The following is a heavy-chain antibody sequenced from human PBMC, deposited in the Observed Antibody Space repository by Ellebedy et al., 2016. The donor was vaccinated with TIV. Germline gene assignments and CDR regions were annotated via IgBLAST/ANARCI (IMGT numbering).Heavy chain of an antibody. J-gene: IGHJ4*02. CDR1: GYTFTGHY. Sequence: ASVKVSCKASGYTFTGHYIHWVRQAPGQGLEWMGWMSPDRGTTNYAQKFQGRVTMTTDTSTSTAYMELRSLRSDDTAVYFCARDMVQGMVARYLWFDYWGQGTQVTVSS. D-gene: IGHD5-12*01. CDR2: MSPDRGTT. V-gene: IGHV1-2*02. CDR3: ARDMVQGMVARYLWFDY.